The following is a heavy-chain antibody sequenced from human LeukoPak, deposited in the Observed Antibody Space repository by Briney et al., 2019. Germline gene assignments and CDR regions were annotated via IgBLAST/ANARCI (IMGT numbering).Heavy chain of an antibody. D-gene: IGHD6-6*01. CDR1: GGSISSSSYY. Sequence: SETLSLTCTVSGGSISSSSYYWGWIRQPPGKGLEWIGSIYYSGSTYYNPSLKSRFTISVDTSKNQFSLKLSSVTAADTAVYYCARRGPRPDAYYYYYGMDVWGQGTTVTVSS. J-gene: IGHJ6*02. CDR2: IYYSGST. CDR3: ARRGPRPDAYYYYYGMDV. V-gene: IGHV4-39*01.